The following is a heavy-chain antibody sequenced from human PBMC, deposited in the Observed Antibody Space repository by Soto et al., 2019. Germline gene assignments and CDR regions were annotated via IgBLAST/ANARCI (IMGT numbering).Heavy chain of an antibody. V-gene: IGHV1-46*01. Sequence: QVQLVQSGAEVKKPGASVKVSCKASGYTFTSYYMHWVRQAPGQGLEWMGIINPSGGSTSYAQKFLGRFIMTRDTSTSTVYTELSSLRFEDTAVYCCASGSNDAYGSRSYLHWFAPWGTGTLVTVSS. CDR3: ASGSNDAYGSRSYLHWFAP. CDR1: GYTFTSYY. D-gene: IGHD3-10*01. CDR2: INPSGGST. J-gene: IGHJ5*02.